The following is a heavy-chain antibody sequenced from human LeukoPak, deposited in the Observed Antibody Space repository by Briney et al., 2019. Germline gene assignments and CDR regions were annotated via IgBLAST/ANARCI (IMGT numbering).Heavy chain of an antibody. CDR3: AKAYFHYYFDY. D-gene: IGHD2/OR15-2a*01. Sequence: GGSLRLSCATSGFTFSSYWMHWVRQAPGKGLVWVSRIKSDGSSTSYADSVKGRFTISRDNSKNTLYLQMNSLRAEDTAVYYCAKAYFHYYFDYWGQGTLVTVSS. CDR1: GFTFSSYW. V-gene: IGHV3-74*01. J-gene: IGHJ4*02. CDR2: IKSDGSST.